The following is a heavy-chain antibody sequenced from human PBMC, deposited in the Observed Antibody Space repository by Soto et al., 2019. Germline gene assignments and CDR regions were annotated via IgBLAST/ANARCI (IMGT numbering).Heavy chain of an antibody. CDR3: ARDTRTWGSGNWFDP. Sequence: ASVKVSCKASGYTFTGYYMHWVRQAPGQGLEWMGWINPNSGGTNYAQKFQGWVTMTRDTSISTAYMELSRLRSDDTAVYYCARDTRTWGSGNWFDPWGQGTLVTVSS. CDR2: INPNSGGT. D-gene: IGHD7-27*01. CDR1: GYTFTGYY. J-gene: IGHJ5*02. V-gene: IGHV1-2*04.